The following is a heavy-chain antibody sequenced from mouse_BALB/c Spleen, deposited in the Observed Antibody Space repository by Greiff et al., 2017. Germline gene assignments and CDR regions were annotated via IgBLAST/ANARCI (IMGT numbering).Heavy chain of an antibody. V-gene: IGHV5-4*02. CDR2: FSDGGSYT. J-gene: IGHJ4*01. CDR3: ARAITTVVDAMDY. CDR1: GFTFSDYY. D-gene: IGHD1-1*01. Sequence: EVKLMESGGGLVKPGGSLKLSCAASGFTFSDYYMYWVRQTPEKRLEWVATFSDGGSYTYYPDSVKGRFTISRDNAKNNLYLQMSSLKSEDTAMYYCARAITTVVDAMDYWGQGTSVTVSS.